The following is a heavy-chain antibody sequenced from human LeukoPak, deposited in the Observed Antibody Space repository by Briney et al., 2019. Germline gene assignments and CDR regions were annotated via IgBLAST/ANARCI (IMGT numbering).Heavy chain of an antibody. D-gene: IGHD6-13*01. CDR3: ARLYSSSSDTGDY. CDR2: IRGTDGYT. V-gene: IGHV3-23*01. CDR1: GFTXXIYA. Sequence: PGGSLRLSCAASGFTXXIYAMSWIRQAXXXXLXWFSTIRGTDGYTYYADSVKGRFTISRHNSKNTLYLQMNSLRAEDTAVYYCARLYSSSSDTGDYWGQGTLVTVSS. J-gene: IGHJ4*02.